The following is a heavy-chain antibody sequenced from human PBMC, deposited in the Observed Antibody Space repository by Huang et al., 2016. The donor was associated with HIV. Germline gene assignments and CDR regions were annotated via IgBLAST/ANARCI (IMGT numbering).Heavy chain of an antibody. CDR1: GFTFSSYG. Sequence: QVQLVESGGGVVQPGGSLRLSCAASGFTFSSYGMHWGRQAPGKGVEWVAFRHYDGSKRYYADSVKGRFTISRDNSKNTLYLQMNSLRAEDTAVYFCAKFGSSGYLPRYSFDYWGQGTLVTVSS. CDR2: RHYDGSKR. CDR3: AKFGSSGYLPRYSFDY. D-gene: IGHD3-22*01. V-gene: IGHV3-30*02. J-gene: IGHJ4*02.